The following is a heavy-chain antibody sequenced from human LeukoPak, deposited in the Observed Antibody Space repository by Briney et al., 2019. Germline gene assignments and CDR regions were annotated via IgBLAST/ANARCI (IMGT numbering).Heavy chain of an antibody. CDR2: LYSGGST. V-gene: IGHV3-66*01. Sequence: PGGSLRLSCAASGFSVSDNYMSWGREAPGKGLEWVSLLYSGGSTHYADSVKGRFTISRDKSNNMLSLQMNSLRAEDTAVYYCARGKSGSHSRPFDYWGQGTLVTVSS. D-gene: IGHD1-26*01. CDR3: ARGKSGSHSRPFDY. J-gene: IGHJ4*02. CDR1: GFSVSDNY.